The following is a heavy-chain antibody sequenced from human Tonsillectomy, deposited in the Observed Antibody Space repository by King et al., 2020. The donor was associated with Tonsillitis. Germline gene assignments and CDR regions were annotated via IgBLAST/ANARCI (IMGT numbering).Heavy chain of an antibody. CDR3: ARDRGYSSGWLDY. CDR1: GGSISSYY. V-gene: IGHV4-59*01. J-gene: IGHJ4*02. CDR2: IYYSGST. D-gene: IGHD6-19*01. Sequence: QLQESGPGLVKPSETLSLTCTVSGGSISSYYWSWIRQPPGKGLEWIGFIYYSGSTNYNPSHKSRVTISVDTSKNQFSLKLSSVTAADTAVYYCARDRGYSSGWLDYWGQGTQVTVSS.